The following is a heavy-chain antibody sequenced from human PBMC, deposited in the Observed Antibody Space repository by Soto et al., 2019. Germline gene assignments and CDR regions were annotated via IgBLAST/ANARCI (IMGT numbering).Heavy chain of an antibody. J-gene: IGHJ6*02. D-gene: IGHD6-13*01. CDR2: ISYDGSNK. Sequence: GGSLRLSCAASGFTFSSYGMHWVRQAPGKGLEWVAVISYDGSNKYYADSVKGRFTISRDNSKNTLYLQMNSLRAEDTAVYYCAKDLGWGRIAATSYGMDVWGQGTTVTVSS. V-gene: IGHV3-30*18. CDR1: GFTFSSYG. CDR3: AKDLGWGRIAATSYGMDV.